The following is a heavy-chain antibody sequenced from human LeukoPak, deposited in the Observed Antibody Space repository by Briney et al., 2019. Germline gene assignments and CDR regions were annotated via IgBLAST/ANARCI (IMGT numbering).Heavy chain of an antibody. D-gene: IGHD6-13*01. Sequence: EETLKNSSLRSGXCFTTYCIGRVGHMSGKGLESMGILYPGDSDTRYSPSFQGQVTISADKSISTAYLQWSSLKASDTAMYYCARHEGESSWYVYWGQGTLVTVSS. CDR2: LYPGDSDT. CDR3: ARHEGESSWYVY. J-gene: IGHJ4*02. V-gene: IGHV5-51*01. CDR1: GXCFTTYC.